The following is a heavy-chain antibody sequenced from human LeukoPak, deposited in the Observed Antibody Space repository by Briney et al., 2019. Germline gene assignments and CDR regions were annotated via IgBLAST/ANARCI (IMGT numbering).Heavy chain of an antibody. CDR1: GFPFSSYG. J-gene: IGHJ4*02. CDR3: ARTMTTVTTLDY. Sequence: GGSLRLSCAASGFPFSSYGMHWVRQAPGKGLEWVAVIWYDGSNKYYADSVKGRFTISRDNSKNTLYLQMNSLRAEDTAVYYCARTMTTVTTLDYWGQGTLVTVSS. V-gene: IGHV3-33*01. D-gene: IGHD4-11*01. CDR2: IWYDGSNK.